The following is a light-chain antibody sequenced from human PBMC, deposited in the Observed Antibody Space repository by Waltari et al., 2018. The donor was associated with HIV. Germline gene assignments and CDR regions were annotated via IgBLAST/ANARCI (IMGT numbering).Light chain of an antibody. J-gene: IGKJ4*01. V-gene: IGKV1-12*01. CDR2: GTS. Sequence: QMTQSPFSVSASVGDRVTVTCRASQGISTYLAWYQQKPGRAPKLLIFGTSTLQSGDPPRFRGSGSGTDFTLTISDLQPEDFATYYCQQAYSFPLTFGGGTRVE. CDR3: QQAYSFPLT. CDR1: QGISTY.